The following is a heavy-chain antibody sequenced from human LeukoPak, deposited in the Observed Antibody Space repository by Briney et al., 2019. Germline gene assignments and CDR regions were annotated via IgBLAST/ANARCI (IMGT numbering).Heavy chain of an antibody. CDR2: IYYSGST. D-gene: IGHD3-22*01. J-gene: IGHJ6*03. CDR1: GGSISSSSYY. Sequence: SGTLSLTCTVSGGSISSSSYYWGWIRQPPGKGLEWIGSIYYSGSTYYNPSLKSRVTISVDTSNNQFSLKLSSVTAADTAVYYCARVHYYDSSGPSYMDYYMDVWGKGTTVTVSS. V-gene: IGHV4-39*07. CDR3: ARVHYYDSSGPSYMDYYMDV.